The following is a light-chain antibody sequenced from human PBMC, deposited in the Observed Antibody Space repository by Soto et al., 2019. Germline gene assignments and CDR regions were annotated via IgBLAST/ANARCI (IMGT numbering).Light chain of an antibody. V-gene: IGKV1-5*03. Sequence: DIQMTQSPSILSASVGDRVTITCRASQSISSWLAWYQQRPGKAPNLLIHTASTLKSGVPSRFSANGSGTEFTLTISSLQPDDFAVYYCQHYDFSSGLTFGGGTRVET. J-gene: IGKJ4*01. CDR2: TAS. CDR3: QHYDFSSGLT. CDR1: QSISSW.